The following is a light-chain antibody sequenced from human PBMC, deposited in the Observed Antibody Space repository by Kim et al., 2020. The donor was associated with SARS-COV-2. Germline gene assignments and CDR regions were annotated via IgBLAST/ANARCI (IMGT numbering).Light chain of an antibody. J-gene: IGLJ1*01. CDR2: DVN. CDR3: SSYTSSSTPYV. Sequence: SITISCTGTSSDVGGYNYVSWYQQHPGKAPKLMFYDVNNRPSGVSNRFSGSKSGNTASLTISGLQAEDEADYYCSSYTSSSTPYVFGTGTKVTVL. CDR1: SSDVGGYNY. V-gene: IGLV2-14*03.